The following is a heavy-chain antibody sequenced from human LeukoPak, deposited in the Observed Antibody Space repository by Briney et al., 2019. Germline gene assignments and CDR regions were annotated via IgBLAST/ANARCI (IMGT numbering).Heavy chain of an antibody. CDR3: ARDPSLRSTKTGGMDV. D-gene: IGHD3-16*01. CDR2: IYYSGST. Sequence: PSETLSLTCTVSGGSISSGGYYWSWIRQHPGKGLEWIGYIYYSGSTYYNPSLKSRVTISVDTSKNQFSLKLSSVTAADTAVYYCARDPSLRSTKTGGMDVWGQGTTVTVSS. J-gene: IGHJ6*02. CDR1: GGSISSGGYY. V-gene: IGHV4-31*03.